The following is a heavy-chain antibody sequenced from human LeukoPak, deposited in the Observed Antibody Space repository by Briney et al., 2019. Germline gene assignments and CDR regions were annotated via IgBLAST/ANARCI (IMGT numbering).Heavy chain of an antibody. CDR3: ARLTYYYGSGNYAPGVFQH. CDR1: GFTFSSYS. CDR2: ISSSSSYI. J-gene: IGHJ1*01. V-gene: IGHV3-21*01. Sequence: GGSLRLSCAASGFTFSSYSMNWVRQAPGKGLEWVSSISSSSSYIYYADSVKGRFTISRDNAKNSLYLQMNSLRAEDTAVYYCARLTYYYGSGNYAPGVFQHWGQGTLVTVSS. D-gene: IGHD3-10*01.